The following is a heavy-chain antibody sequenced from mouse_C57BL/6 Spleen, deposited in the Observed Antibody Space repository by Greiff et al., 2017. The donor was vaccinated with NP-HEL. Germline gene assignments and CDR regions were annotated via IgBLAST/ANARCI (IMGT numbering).Heavy chain of an antibody. J-gene: IGHJ1*03. CDR2: ILPGSGST. CDR1: GYTFTGYW. CDR3: ARRKPITTVVARYFDV. V-gene: IGHV1-9*01. Sequence: VQLQQSGAELMKPGASVKLSCKATGYTFTGYWIEWVKQRPGHGLEWIGEILPGSGSTNYNEKFKGKATFTADTSSNTAYMQLSSLTTEDSAIYYCARRKPITTVVARYFDVWGTGTTVTVSS. D-gene: IGHD1-1*01.